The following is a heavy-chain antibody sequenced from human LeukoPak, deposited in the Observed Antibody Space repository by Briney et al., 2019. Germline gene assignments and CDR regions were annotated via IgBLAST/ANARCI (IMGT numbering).Heavy chain of an antibody. CDR3: ATHFDSSGPDAFDI. CDR2: FDPEDGET. D-gene: IGHD3-22*01. Sequence: ASVKVSCKVSGYTLTELSMHWVRQAPGKGLEWMGGFDPEDGETLYAQRFQGRVTMTKDTSTDTVYMELSSLRSEDTAVYYCATHFDSSGPDAFDIWGQGTMVTVSS. J-gene: IGHJ3*02. CDR1: GYTLTELS. V-gene: IGHV1-24*01.